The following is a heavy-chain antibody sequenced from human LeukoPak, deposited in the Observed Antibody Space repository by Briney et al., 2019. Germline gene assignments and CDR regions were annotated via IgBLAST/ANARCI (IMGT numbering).Heavy chain of an antibody. D-gene: IGHD3-16*02. V-gene: IGHV3-48*01. Sequence: GGSLRLSCAASGFTFSSYSMNWVRQAPGKGLEWVSYISSSSSTIYYADSVKVRFTISRDNAKNPLYLQMNSLRAEDTAVYYCARDGGANVYWGQGTLVSVSS. CDR2: ISSSSSTI. CDR3: ARDGGANVY. CDR1: GFTFSSYS. J-gene: IGHJ4*02.